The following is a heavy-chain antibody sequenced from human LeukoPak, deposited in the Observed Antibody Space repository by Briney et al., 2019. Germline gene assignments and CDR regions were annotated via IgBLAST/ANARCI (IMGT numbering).Heavy chain of an antibody. V-gene: IGHV1-2*02. CDR2: IKPNSGET. CDR3: ARLITMIEPGNYYYYYYMDV. Sequence: ASVKVSCKASGYTFTDSDIHWVRQAPGQGLQWMGWIKPNSGETRYTQKFQGRVTMTTDTSISTAYMELSRLTSDDTAVYYCARLITMIEPGNYYYYYYMDVWGKGTAVTVSS. D-gene: IGHD3-22*01. J-gene: IGHJ6*03. CDR1: GYTFTDSD.